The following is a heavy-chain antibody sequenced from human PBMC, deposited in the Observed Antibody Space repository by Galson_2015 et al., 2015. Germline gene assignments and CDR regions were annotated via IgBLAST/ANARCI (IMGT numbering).Heavy chain of an antibody. D-gene: IGHD2-2*01. CDR3: ARGTYCSSTSCYGADY. V-gene: IGHV3-33*01. Sequence: SLRLSCAASGFIFTNYGMHWVRQAPGRGLEWVAVVWYDGSSKYYADSVKGRFTISRDNSKNTLYLQMNSLRAEDTAVYYCARGTYCSSTSCYGADYWGQGTLVTVSS. CDR1: GFIFTNYG. CDR2: VWYDGSSK. J-gene: IGHJ4*02.